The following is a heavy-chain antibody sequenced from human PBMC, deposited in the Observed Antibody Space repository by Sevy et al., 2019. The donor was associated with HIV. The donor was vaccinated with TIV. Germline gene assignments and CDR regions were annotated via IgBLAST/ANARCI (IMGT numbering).Heavy chain of an antibody. D-gene: IGHD6-25*01. CDR3: ARERNRGRQTIPLDS. CDR1: GFRFNYHN. Sequence: GGSLRLSCAASGFRFNYHNMNWVRQAPGKGLEWISYISNSGSTTYFADSVRGRFTISRDNAKNSLFLEMDNLTDEDTAVYYCARERNRGRQTIPLDSWGRGIQVTVSS. V-gene: IGHV3-48*02. CDR2: ISNSGSTT. J-gene: IGHJ4*02.